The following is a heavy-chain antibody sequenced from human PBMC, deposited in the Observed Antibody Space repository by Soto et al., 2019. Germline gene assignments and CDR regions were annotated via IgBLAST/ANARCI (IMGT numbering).Heavy chain of an antibody. CDR1: GGSISSYY. V-gene: IGHV4-59*01. CDR2: IYYSGST. CDR3: ARGTYDILTGV. Sequence: SETLSLTCTVSGGSISSYYWSWIRQPPGKGLEWIGYIYYSGSTNYNPSLKSRVTISVDTSKNQFSLKLSSVTAADTAVYYCARGTYDILTGVWGQGTLVTVSS. D-gene: IGHD3-9*01. J-gene: IGHJ4*02.